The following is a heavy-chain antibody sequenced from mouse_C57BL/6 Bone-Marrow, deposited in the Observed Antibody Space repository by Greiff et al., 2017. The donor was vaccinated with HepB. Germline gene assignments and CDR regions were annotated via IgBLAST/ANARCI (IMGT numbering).Heavy chain of an antibody. Sequence: VQLQQPGAELVKPGASVKLSCKASGYTFTSYWMHWVKQRPGQGLEWIGMIHPNSGSTNYNEKFKSKATLTVDKSSSTAYMQLSSLTSEDSAVYYCARRVDGYTWFAYWGQGTLVTVSA. CDR2: IHPNSGST. CDR3: ARRVDGYTWFAY. J-gene: IGHJ3*01. CDR1: GYTFTSYW. V-gene: IGHV1-64*01. D-gene: IGHD2-3*01.